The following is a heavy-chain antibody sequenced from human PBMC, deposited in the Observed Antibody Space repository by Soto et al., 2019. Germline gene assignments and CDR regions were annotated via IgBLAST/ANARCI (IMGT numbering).Heavy chain of an antibody. Sequence: SETLSLTCTVSGGSISSGGYYWSWIRQHPGKGLEWIGYIYYSGSTYYNPSLKSRVTISVDTSKNQFSLKLSSVTAADTAVYYCARESGGVRLYYYYYMDVWGKGTTVTVSS. D-gene: IGHD2-8*02. CDR1: GGSISSGGYY. CDR3: ARESGGVRLYYYYYMDV. V-gene: IGHV4-31*03. J-gene: IGHJ6*03. CDR2: IYYSGST.